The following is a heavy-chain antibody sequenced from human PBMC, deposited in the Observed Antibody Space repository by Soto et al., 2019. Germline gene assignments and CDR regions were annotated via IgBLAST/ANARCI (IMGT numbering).Heavy chain of an antibody. V-gene: IGHV4-31*03. J-gene: IGHJ1*01. CDR1: GVSISSGGYY. Sequence: SETLSLTCTVSGVSISSGGYYWSWIRQHPGKGLEWIGYIYYSGSTYYNPSLKSRLTISVDTSKNQFSLKLRSVTAADTAVYYCARDIAAAGLNFQHWGQGTLVTVSS. CDR2: IYYSGST. D-gene: IGHD6-13*01. CDR3: ARDIAAAGLNFQH.